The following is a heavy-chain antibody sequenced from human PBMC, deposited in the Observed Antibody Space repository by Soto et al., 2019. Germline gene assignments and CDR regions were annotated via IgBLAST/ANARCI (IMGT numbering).Heavy chain of an antibody. CDR2: IYHSGST. D-gene: IGHD6-19*01. CDR1: GGSISSSNW. V-gene: IGHV4-4*02. Sequence: PSHTLSLTCAVSGGSISSSNWWSWVRQPPGKGLEWIGEIYHSGSTNYNPSLKSRVTISVDKSKNQFSLKRSSVTAADTAVYYCARDPSSGWYRYYGMDVWGQGTTVTVSS. CDR3: ARDPSSGWYRYYGMDV. J-gene: IGHJ6*02.